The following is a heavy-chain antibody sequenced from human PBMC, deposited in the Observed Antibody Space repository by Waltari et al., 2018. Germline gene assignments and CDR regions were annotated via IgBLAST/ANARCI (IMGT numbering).Heavy chain of an antibody. Sequence: FSTYGMNWARQAPGEGLVWVSRINPNGNTIVYADSVKGRFTTSRDNAKNTLYLQMNSLRDDDTAVYYCARSGFMDVWGQGTTVTVSS. V-gene: IGHV3-74*01. CDR1: FSTYG. D-gene: IGHD3-10*01. J-gene: IGHJ6*02. CDR3: ARSGFMDV. CDR2: INPNGNTI.